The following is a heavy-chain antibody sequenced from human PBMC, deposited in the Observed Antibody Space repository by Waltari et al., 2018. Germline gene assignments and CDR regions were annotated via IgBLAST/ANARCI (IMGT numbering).Heavy chain of an antibody. Sequence: QLQLQESGPGLVKPSETLSLTCTVSGGSISSSSYYWGWIRQPPGKGLEWIGSIYYSGSTYNNPSLKSRVTISVDTSKNQFSLKLSSETAADTAVYYWARRTRIGWYFDLWGRGTLVTVSS. J-gene: IGHJ2*01. CDR3: ARRTRIGWYFDL. CDR1: GGSISSSSYY. CDR2: IYYSGST. V-gene: IGHV4-39*01.